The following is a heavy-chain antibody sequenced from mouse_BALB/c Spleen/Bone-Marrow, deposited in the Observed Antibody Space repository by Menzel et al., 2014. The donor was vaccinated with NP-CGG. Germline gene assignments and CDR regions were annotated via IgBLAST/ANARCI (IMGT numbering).Heavy chain of an antibody. J-gene: IGHJ3*01. CDR2: INPDSSTI. D-gene: IGHD2-3*01. CDR3: SRLGYYGGFAY. V-gene: IGHV4-1*02. Sequence: EVQGVESGGGLVHPGGSLKLSCAASGFDFSRYWMGWVRQAPGKGLEWIGEINPDSSTINYTPSPKDKFIISRDNAKNTLYLQMSKVRSEDTSLYYCSRLGYYGGFAYWGQGTLVTVSA. CDR1: GFDFSRYW.